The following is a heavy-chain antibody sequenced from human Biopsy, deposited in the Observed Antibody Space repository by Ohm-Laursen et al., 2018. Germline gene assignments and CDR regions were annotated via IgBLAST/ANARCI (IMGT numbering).Heavy chain of an antibody. Sequence: TLSLTCTVSSGSISGYYWTWIRQAPGKGLEFIGYVYSSGSTNYNPSLKSRATISLDTSRNQVSLRLSSVTAADTAVYYCARGIAVVRSLDGWGQGTTVAVPS. CDR1: SGSISGYY. V-gene: IGHV4-59*08. J-gene: IGHJ6*02. CDR2: VYSSGST. CDR3: ARGIAVVRSLDG. D-gene: IGHD5-18*01.